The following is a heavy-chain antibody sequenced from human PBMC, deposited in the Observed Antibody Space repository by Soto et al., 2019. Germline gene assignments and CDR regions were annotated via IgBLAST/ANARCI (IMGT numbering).Heavy chain of an antibody. D-gene: IGHD6-13*01. V-gene: IGHV4-39*07. CDR3: ARERPDGSRLDP. CDR1: GDSITSNSYF. Sequence: SETLSLTCTVSGDSITSNSYFWAWIRQPPGKGLEWIGSIYYSGSTYHNPSLKSRVTISVDTSKNQFSLKLSSVTAADTAVYYCARERPDGSRLDPWGQGTLVTVSS. CDR2: IYYSGST. J-gene: IGHJ5*02.